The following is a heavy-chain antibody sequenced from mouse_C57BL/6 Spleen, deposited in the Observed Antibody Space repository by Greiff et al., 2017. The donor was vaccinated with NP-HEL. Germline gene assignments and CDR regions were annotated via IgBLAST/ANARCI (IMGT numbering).Heavy chain of an antibody. J-gene: IGHJ2*01. Sequence: QVQLQQSGAELVRPGASVTLSCKASGYTFTDYEMHWVKQTPVHGLEWIGAIDPETGGTAYNQKFKGKAILTADKSSSTAYMELRSLTSEDSAVYYCTRGPRFYGNYGDYWGQGTTLTVSS. D-gene: IGHD2-1*01. V-gene: IGHV1-15*01. CDR2: IDPETGGT. CDR3: TRGPRFYGNYGDY. CDR1: GYTFTDYE.